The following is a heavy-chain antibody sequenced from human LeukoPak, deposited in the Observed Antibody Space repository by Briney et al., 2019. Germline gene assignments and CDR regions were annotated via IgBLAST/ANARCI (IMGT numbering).Heavy chain of an antibody. CDR1: GFTFSSYS. V-gene: IGHV3-21*01. J-gene: IGHJ3*01. CDR2: ISGGGSYI. CDR3: ARGLGDYDAFDV. D-gene: IGHD4-17*01. Sequence: PGGSLRLSCSVSGFTFSSYSMNWVRQAPGKGLQWVPSISGGGSYIFYADSVEGRFSVSRDNAKNSVFLQMNSLRAEDTAVYYCARGLGDYDAFDVWGHGTRVTVAS.